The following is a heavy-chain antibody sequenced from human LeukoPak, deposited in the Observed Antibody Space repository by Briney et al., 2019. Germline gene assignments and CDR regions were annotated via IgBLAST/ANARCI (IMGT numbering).Heavy chain of an antibody. CDR1: GFNFASNW. CDR2: INSGGSGT. D-gene: IGHD1-26*01. Sequence: GGSLRLSCAASGFNFASNWMHWVRQTPGKGLMWASRINSGGSGTNYADSVKGRFTISRDNSKNTLYLQMNSLRAEDTAVYYCARARIVGATMDYFDYWGQGTLVTVSS. J-gene: IGHJ4*02. V-gene: IGHV3-74*01. CDR3: ARARIVGATMDYFDY.